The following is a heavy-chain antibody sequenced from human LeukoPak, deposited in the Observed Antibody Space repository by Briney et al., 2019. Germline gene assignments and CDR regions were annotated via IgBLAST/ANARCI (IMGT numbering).Heavy chain of an antibody. V-gene: IGHV4-34*01. Sequence: GSLRLSCAASGFTFSSYWMSWVRQAPGKGLEWIGEINHSGSTNYNPSLKSRVTISVDTSKNQFSLKLSSVTAADTAVYYCARGGVVPAAPGYYYYGMDAWGQGTTVTVSS. D-gene: IGHD2-2*01. CDR1: GFTFSSYW. CDR3: ARGGVVPAAPGYYYYGMDA. CDR2: INHSGST. J-gene: IGHJ6*02.